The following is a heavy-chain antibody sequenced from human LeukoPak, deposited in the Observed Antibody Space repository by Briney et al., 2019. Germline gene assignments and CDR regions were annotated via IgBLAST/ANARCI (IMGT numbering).Heavy chain of an antibody. J-gene: IGHJ4*02. CDR2: INAGNGNT. D-gene: IGHD2-15*01. CDR3: ARGQKGYCSGGSCYVLGY. V-gene: IGHV1-3*03. Sequence: ASVKVSCKASGYTFTSYAMHWVRQAPGQRLEWMGWINAGNGNTKYSQEFQGRVTITRDTSASTAYMELSSLRSEDMAVYCCARGQKGYCSGGSCYVLGYWGQGTLVTASS. CDR1: GYTFTSYA.